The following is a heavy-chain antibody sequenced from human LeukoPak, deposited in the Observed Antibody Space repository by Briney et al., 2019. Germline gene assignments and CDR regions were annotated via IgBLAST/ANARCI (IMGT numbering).Heavy chain of an antibody. CDR1: GFTFSSYA. CDR3: AREGLRRFDD. V-gene: IGHV3-30*04. Sequence: PGRSLRLSCAASGFTFSSYAMHWVRQAPGKGLEWVAVISYDGSNKYYADSVKGRFTISRDNSKNTLYLQMNSLRAEDTAVYYCAREGLRRFDDWGQGTLVTVSS. D-gene: IGHD2-15*01. J-gene: IGHJ4*02. CDR2: ISYDGSNK.